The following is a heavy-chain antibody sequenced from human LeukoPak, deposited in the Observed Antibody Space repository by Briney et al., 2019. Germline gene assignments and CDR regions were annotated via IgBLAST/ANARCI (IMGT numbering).Heavy chain of an antibody. CDR2: IYYSGST. V-gene: IGHV4-31*03. Sequence: SETLSLTCTVSGGSISSGGYYWSWIRQHPGKGLEWIGYIYYSGSTYYNPSLKSRVTISVGTSKNQFSPKLSSVTAADTAVYYCARRDDYGDYFDYWGQGTLVTVSS. J-gene: IGHJ4*02. D-gene: IGHD4-17*01. CDR1: GGSISSGGYY. CDR3: ARRDDYGDYFDY.